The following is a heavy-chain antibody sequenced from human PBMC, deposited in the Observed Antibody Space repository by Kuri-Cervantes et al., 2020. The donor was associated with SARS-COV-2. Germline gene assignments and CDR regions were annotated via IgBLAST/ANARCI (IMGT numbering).Heavy chain of an antibody. Sequence: ASVKVSCKASGYTFTSYGISWVRQAPGQGLEWMGWISAYNGNTNYAQKLQGRVTMTTDTSTSTAYMELRSLRSDDTAVYYCARVGRITMVRGDRWGYFDYWGQGTLVTVSS. CDR3: ARVGRITMVRGDRWGYFDY. D-gene: IGHD3-10*01. V-gene: IGHV1-18*01. CDR1: GYTFTSYG. CDR2: ISAYNGNT. J-gene: IGHJ4*02.